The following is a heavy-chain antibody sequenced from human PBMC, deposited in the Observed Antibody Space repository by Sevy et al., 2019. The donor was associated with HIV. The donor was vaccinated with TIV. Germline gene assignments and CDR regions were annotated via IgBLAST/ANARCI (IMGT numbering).Heavy chain of an antibody. D-gene: IGHD3-22*01. J-gene: IGHJ5*02. Sequence: GGSLRLSCAASGFTFSTYWMSWVRQAPGKGLEWVANIKQDGTEKFYVDSVKGRFTISRENAKNSRYLQMNSLGAEDTAVYYCARSGYDPSGYYYGNWFDPWGQGTLVTVSS. CDR3: ARSGYDPSGYYYGNWFDP. V-gene: IGHV3-7*01. CDR2: IKQDGTEK. CDR1: GFTFSTYW.